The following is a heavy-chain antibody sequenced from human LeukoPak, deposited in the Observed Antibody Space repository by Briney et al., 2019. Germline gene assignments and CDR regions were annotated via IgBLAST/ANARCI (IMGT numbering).Heavy chain of an antibody. CDR2: IYYSGST. CDR1: GGSISSSSYY. J-gene: IGHJ4*02. CDR3: ASKPKGYCTNGVCYSVFDY. D-gene: IGHD2-8*01. V-gene: IGHV4-39*01. Sequence: PSETLSPTCTVSGGSISSSSYYWGWLRQPPGKGLEWIGSIYYSGSTYHNPSFKSRITISVDTSKNQFSLKLSSVTAADTAVYYCASKPKGYCTNGVCYSVFDYWGQGTLVTVSS.